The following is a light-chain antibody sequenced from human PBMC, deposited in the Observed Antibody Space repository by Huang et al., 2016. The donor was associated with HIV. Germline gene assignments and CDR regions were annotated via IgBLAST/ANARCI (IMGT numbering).Light chain of an antibody. V-gene: IGKV3-20*01. J-gene: IGKJ1*01. CDR1: QSVSRNY. CDR2: DAS. CDR3: QQYGRSPWT. Sequence: EIVLTQSPGTLSLSPGERATLSCSASQSVSRNYLAWFQQKPGQAPRLLIFDASSRATGIPDRFSGSGSGTDFILTISRLEPEDFAVYYCQQYGRSPWTFGQGTKVEIK.